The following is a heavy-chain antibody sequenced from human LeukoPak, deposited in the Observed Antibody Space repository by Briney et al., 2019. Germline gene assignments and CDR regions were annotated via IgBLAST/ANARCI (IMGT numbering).Heavy chain of an antibody. V-gene: IGHV4-59*01. Sequence: SETLSLTCTVSGXSMSSDYGGWIRQTPGSGLEWIGYIYYSGGTYYNPSLKSRVSISIDTSKNQFSLKLDSVTSADTAVYYCASGYYFPDYWGQGALVTVSS. CDR3: ASGYYFPDY. J-gene: IGHJ4*02. CDR2: IYYSGGT. D-gene: IGHD2/OR15-2a*01. CDR1: GXSMSSDY.